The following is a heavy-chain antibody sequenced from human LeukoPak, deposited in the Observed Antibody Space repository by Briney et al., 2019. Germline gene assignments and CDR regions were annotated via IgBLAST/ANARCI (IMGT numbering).Heavy chain of an antibody. D-gene: IGHD6-13*01. CDR3: ARLGFYSSSWYKNYHYDVMDV. J-gene: IGHJ6*02. CDR1: GFTFSSYE. Sequence: SGGSLRLSCAASGFTFSSYEMNWVRQALGEGLDWVSYISSSGTPIYYADSVKGRFTISRDNAKNSLYLQMNSLRAEDTAVYYCARLGFYSSSWYKNYHYDVMDVWGQGTTVTVSS. V-gene: IGHV3-48*03. CDR2: ISSSGTPI.